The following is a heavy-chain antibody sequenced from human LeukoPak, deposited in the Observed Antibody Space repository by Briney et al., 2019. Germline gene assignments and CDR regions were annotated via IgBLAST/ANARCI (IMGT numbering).Heavy chain of an antibody. J-gene: IGHJ4*02. D-gene: IGHD4-17*01. CDR3: ARENADASGDLNY. Sequence: PGGSLRLSCVASGFTFSRYAMHWVRQAPGKGLEWVAVISYDGSKKDYADSVKGRFTISRDNAKNSLYLQMNSLRAEDTAVYYRARENADASGDLNYWGQGTLVTVSS. V-gene: IGHV3-30*04. CDR2: ISYDGSKK. CDR1: GFTFSRYA.